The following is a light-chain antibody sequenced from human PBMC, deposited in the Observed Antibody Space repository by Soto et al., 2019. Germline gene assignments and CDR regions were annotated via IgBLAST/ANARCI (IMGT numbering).Light chain of an antibody. CDR2: AAS. CDR3: QQYETYFRT. Sequence: IQMTQSPSTLSASVGDRVTITGRASQSIGRWLAWYQQPPGKAPKLLIHAASSLERGVPSRFRGSGSGTQFALTISNLQPDDLATYYCQQYETYFRTFGQGQGGYQ. J-gene: IGKJ1*01. V-gene: IGKV1-5*03. CDR1: QSIGRW.